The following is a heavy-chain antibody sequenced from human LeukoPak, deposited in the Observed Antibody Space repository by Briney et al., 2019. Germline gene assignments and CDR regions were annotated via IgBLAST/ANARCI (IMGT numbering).Heavy chain of an antibody. CDR3: ARGLGLYSSGWYTGSDYYYMDV. CDR1: GGSISSYY. Sequence: TSETLSLTCTVSGGSISSYYWSWIRQPPGKGLEWIGYIYYSGSTNYNPSLKSRVTISVDTSKNQFSLKLSSVTAADTAVYYCARGLGLYSSGWYTGSDYYYMDVWGKGTTVTISS. V-gene: IGHV4-59*01. D-gene: IGHD6-19*01. J-gene: IGHJ6*03. CDR2: IYYSGST.